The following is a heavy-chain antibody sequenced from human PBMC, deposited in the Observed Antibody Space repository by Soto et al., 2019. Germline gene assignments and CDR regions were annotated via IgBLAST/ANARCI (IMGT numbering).Heavy chain of an antibody. J-gene: IGHJ6*02. D-gene: IGHD5-12*01. Sequence: QVQLQESGPGLVKPSQTLSLTCTVSGGSISSGGYYWSWIRQHPGKGLEWIGYIYYSGSTYYNPYLKSRVTISVDTSKNQFSLKLSSVTAADTAVYYCARAFGSLMVATIPYYYYGMDVWGQGTTVTVSS. CDR1: GGSISSGGYY. CDR3: ARAFGSLMVATIPYYYYGMDV. V-gene: IGHV4-31*03. CDR2: IYYSGST.